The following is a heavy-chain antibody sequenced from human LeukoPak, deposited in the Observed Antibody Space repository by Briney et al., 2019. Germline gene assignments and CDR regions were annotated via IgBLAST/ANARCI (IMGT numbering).Heavy chain of an antibody. V-gene: IGHV1-46*02. CDR3: ASPGSRYYFDY. J-gene: IGHJ4*02. Sequence: ASVKVSCKASGYTFNSYDINWVRQAPGQGLEWMGIINPSGGSTSYAQKFQGRVTMTRDTSTSTVYMELSSLRSEDTAVYYCASPGSRYYFDYWGQGTLVTVSS. CDR1: GYTFNSYD. CDR2: INPSGGST.